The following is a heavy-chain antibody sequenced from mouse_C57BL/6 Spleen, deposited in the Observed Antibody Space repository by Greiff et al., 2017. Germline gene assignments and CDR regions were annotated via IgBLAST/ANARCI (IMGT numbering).Heavy chain of an antibody. J-gene: IGHJ2*01. V-gene: IGHV1-55*01. CDR2: IYPGSGST. Sequence: VQLQQPGAELVKPGASVKMSCKASGYTFTSYWITWVKQRPGQGLEWIGDIYPGSGSTNYNEKFKSKATLTVDKSSSTAYIQLSCLTSEDYAVYYCARRAGPRYFCCWGPCATLSFST. CDR1: GYTFTSYW. CDR3: ARRAGPRYFCC. D-gene: IGHD2-14*01.